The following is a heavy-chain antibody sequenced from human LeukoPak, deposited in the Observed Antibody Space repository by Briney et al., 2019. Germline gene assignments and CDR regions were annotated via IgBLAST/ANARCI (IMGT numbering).Heavy chain of an antibody. Sequence: GGSLRLSCAAPGFTFSSYAMSWVRQAPGKGLEWVSVVSGSGTATYYADSVKGRFSISRDNSKNTLYVQMNSLSPEDTAIYYCAKGPVVPVATYFFDYWGQGTLVIVSS. D-gene: IGHD2-2*01. CDR2: VSGSGTAT. CDR1: GFTFSSYA. V-gene: IGHV3-23*01. J-gene: IGHJ4*02. CDR3: AKGPVVPVATYFFDY.